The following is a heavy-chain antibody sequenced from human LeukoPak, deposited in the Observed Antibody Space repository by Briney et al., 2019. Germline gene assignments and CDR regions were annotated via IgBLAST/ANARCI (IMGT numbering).Heavy chain of an antibody. CDR1: GFTFSSYS. J-gene: IGHJ4*02. Sequence: GGSLRLSCAASGFTFSSYSMNWVRQAPGKGLEWVSSISSSSSYIYYADSVKGRFTISRDNAKNSLYLQMNSLRAEDTAIYYCARFASASYCGADCYFLYFDYWGQGSLVTVSS. CDR3: ARFASASYCGADCYFLYFDY. D-gene: IGHD2-21*02. CDR2: ISSSSSYI. V-gene: IGHV3-21*01.